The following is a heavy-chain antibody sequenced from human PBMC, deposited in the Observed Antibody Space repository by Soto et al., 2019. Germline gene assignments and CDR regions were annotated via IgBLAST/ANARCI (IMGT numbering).Heavy chain of an antibody. CDR3: AKEGYCSSATCYGNYFDY. D-gene: IGHD2-2*01. CDR2: ISYDGSNK. J-gene: IGHJ4*02. CDR1: GFTFSSSG. Sequence: GGSLRLSCTASGFTFSSSGMHWVRQAPGKGLEWVAVISYDGSNKYYADSVKGRFTISRDNSKNTLYLQMNSLRAEDTAVYYCAKEGYCSSATCYGNYFDYWGQGTLVTVSS. V-gene: IGHV3-30*18.